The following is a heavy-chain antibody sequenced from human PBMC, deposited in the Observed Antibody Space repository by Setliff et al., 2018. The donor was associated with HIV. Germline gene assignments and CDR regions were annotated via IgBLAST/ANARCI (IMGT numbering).Heavy chain of an antibody. CDR3: AGATYASSLYGFYFDS. CDR1: GGSISSGSYY. CDR2: IYTSGST. Sequence: SETLSLTCTVSGGSISSGSYYWSWIRQPAGKGLEWIGRIYTSGSTNYNPSLKSRVTISVDTSKNQFSLKLSSVTAADTAVYYCAGATYASSLYGFYFDSWGQGTLVTVSS. J-gene: IGHJ4*02. V-gene: IGHV4-61*02. D-gene: IGHD6-13*01.